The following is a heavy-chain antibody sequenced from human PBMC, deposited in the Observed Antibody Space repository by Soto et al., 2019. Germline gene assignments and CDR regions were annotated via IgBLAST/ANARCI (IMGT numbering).Heavy chain of an antibody. CDR1: GFTFSSYE. D-gene: IGHD3-9*01. J-gene: IGHJ4*02. CDR2: ISSSGSTI. V-gene: IGHV3-48*03. CDR3: AGGEEYEDILTGPNFGY. Sequence: GGSLRLSCAASGFTFSSYEMNWVRQAPGKGLEWVSYISSSGSTIYYADSVKGRFTISRDNAKNSLYLQMNSLRAEDTAVYYCAGGEEYEDILTGPNFGYWGQGTLVTVSS.